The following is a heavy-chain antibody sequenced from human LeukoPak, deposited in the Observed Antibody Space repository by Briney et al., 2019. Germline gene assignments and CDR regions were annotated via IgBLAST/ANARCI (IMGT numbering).Heavy chain of an antibody. Sequence: GRSLRLSCAASGFTFSSYAMHWVRQAPGKGLEWVSGISWNGGDVGYADSVKGRFTISRDNAKNSLYLQMNSLRAEDTALYFCAKADYDGYDYWGQGSLVTVSS. CDR2: ISWNGGDV. J-gene: IGHJ4*02. CDR1: GFTFSSYA. CDR3: AKADYDGYDY. D-gene: IGHD3-16*01. V-gene: IGHV3-9*01.